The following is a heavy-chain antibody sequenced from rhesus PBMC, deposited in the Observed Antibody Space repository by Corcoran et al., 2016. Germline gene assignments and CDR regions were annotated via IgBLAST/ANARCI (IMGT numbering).Heavy chain of an antibody. J-gene: IGHJ5-1*01. CDR2: IKPLVSRT. CDR1: GFTFGSYA. V-gene: IGHV1-198*02. CDR3: ARGRGIAADAVDV. D-gene: IGHD6-25*01. Sequence: QVQLVQSGAEVKKPGASVKVSCKASGFTFGSYAISWVRQAPGQGLEWRGMIKPLVSRTNYAEKGQSRDTITADTTRRTADMELSRLRSEDTAVYDCARGRGIAADAVDVWGPGVLVTVSS.